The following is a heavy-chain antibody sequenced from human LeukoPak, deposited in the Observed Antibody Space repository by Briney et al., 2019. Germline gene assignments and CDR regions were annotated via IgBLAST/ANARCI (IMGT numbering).Heavy chain of an antibody. D-gene: IGHD2-15*01. CDR2: IYTSGST. Sequence: SETLSLTCTVSGGSISSGSYYWSWIRQPAGKGLEWIGRIYTSGSTNYNPSLKGRVTISVDTSKNQFSLKLSSVTAADTAVYYCARELVVAATKMGWFDPWGQGTLVTVSS. CDR1: GGSISSGSYY. V-gene: IGHV4-61*02. J-gene: IGHJ5*02. CDR3: ARELVVAATKMGWFDP.